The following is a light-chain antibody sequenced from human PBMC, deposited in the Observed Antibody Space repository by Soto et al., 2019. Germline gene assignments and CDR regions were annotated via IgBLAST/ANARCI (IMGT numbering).Light chain of an antibody. V-gene: IGKV3-15*01. CDR2: SAS. CDR3: QQYYDWPPT. J-gene: IGKJ1*01. Sequence: EIVMTQSPATLSVSPGERATLSCRASQSISSSLAWYQQKPGQAPRLLIHSASTRATSNPGRFSGSGSGAEFTLTISSLQSEDFALYYCQQYYDWPPTFGQGTKVDIK. CDR1: QSISSS.